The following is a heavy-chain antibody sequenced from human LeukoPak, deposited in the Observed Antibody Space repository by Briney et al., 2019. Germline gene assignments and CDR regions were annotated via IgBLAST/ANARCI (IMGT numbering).Heavy chain of an antibody. Sequence: PGGSLSLSCAASGFTFSSYAMSWVRQAPGKGLEWVSAISGSGGSTYYADSVKGRFTISRDNSKNTLYLQMNSLRAEDTAVYYCAEAYYSSTWYRGSIDYWCQGTLVTVSS. D-gene: IGHD6-13*01. J-gene: IGHJ4*02. V-gene: IGHV3-23*01. CDR2: ISGSGGST. CDR1: GFTFSSYA. CDR3: AEAYYSSTWYRGSIDY.